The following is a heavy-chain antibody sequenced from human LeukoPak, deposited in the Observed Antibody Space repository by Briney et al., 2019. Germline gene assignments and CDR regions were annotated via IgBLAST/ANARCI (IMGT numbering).Heavy chain of an antibody. CDR2: IMEDGSEK. V-gene: IGHV3-7*01. J-gene: IGHJ4*02. D-gene: IGHD6-19*01. Sequence: GGSLRLSCAASGFTFSSYAMHWVRQAPGKGLEWVAHIMEDGSEKHYADSVKGRFTISRDNAKNSLYLQMNSLRAEDTAVYYCASSPSYSSGWQKGDRHFDYWGQGTLVTVSS. CDR3: ASSPSYSSGWQKGDRHFDY. CDR1: GFTFSSYA.